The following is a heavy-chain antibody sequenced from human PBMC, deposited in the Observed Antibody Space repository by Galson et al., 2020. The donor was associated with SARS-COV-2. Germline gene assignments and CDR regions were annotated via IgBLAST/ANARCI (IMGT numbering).Heavy chain of an antibody. Sequence: SVTLSLTCSVSGGSISSSHLWGWIRQSPGKGLEWIGSDNYSGRTYYNPSLKSRVTMSGDTSKNQFSLELSSVTAADTATYYCARHADGGDGNQFGFDIWGQGTLVTVSA. CDR2: DNYSGRT. D-gene: IGHD2-21*01. CDR3: ARHADGGDGNQFGFDI. J-gene: IGHJ3*02. V-gene: IGHV4-39*01. CDR1: GGSISSSHL.